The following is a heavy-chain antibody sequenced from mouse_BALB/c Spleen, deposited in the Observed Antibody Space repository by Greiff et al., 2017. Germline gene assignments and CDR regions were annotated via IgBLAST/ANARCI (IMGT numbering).Heavy chain of an antibody. CDR3: ARELRSYAMDY. V-gene: IGHV5-17*02. J-gene: IGHJ4*01. D-gene: IGHD1-1*01. Sequence: EVQLQESGGGLVQPGGSRKLSCAASGLTFSSFGMHWVRQAPEKGLEWVAYISSGSSTIYYADTVKGRFTISRDNPKNTLFLQMTSLRSEDTAMYYCARELRSYAMDYWGQGTSVTVSS. CDR2: ISSGSSTI. CDR1: GLTFSSFG.